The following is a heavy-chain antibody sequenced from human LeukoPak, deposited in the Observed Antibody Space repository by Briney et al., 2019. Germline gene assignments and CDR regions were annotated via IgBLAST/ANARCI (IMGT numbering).Heavy chain of an antibody. CDR2: IYTSGGT. V-gene: IGHV4-4*07. J-gene: IGHJ5*02. D-gene: IGHD3-3*01. Sequence: SETLSLTCTVSGGSISSYYWSWIRQPAGKGLEWIGRIYTSGGTNYNPSLKSRVTMSVDTSKNQFSLKLSSVTAADTAVYYCARDQGGTEDYDFWSGYSDWFDPWGQGTLVTVSS. CDR1: GGSISSYY. CDR3: ARDQGGTEDYDFWSGYSDWFDP.